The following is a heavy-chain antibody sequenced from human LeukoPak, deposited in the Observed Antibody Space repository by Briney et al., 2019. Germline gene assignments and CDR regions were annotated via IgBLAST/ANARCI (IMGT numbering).Heavy chain of an antibody. Sequence: ASVKVSCKASGYTFTSYDINWVRQATGQGLEWMGWINPKTGGTNFAQQFHGRVTMARDTSITTAYMEMNSLRSDDTALYYCATTSRFGEFWSYDYWGQGTLVTVSS. CDR2: INPKTGGT. D-gene: IGHD3-10*01. CDR3: ATTSRFGEFWSYDY. J-gene: IGHJ4*02. V-gene: IGHV1-2*02. CDR1: GYTFTSYD.